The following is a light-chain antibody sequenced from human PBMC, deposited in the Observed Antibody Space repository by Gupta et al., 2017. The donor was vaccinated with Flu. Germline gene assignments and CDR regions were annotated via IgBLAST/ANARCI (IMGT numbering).Light chain of an antibody. CDR2: AAS. CDR1: QSISSY. CDR3: QHRNSTSWT. V-gene: IGKV1-39*01. Sequence: DIQMTQSPSSLSASVGDKVTITCRASQSISSYVNWYQQKPGKAPKLLIYAASSLQSGVPSRCSGRGSGTDFTLTIRRLQPEDVATYYRQHRNSTSWTFGQGTKVEIK. J-gene: IGKJ1*01.